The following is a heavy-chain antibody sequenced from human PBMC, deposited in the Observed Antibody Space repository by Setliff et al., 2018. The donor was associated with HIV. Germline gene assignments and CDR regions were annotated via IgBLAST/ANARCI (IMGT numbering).Heavy chain of an antibody. CDR2: ISNSARTI. CDR3: ARDRYSGSSTDY. CDR1: GFTLSHHE. J-gene: IGHJ4*02. Sequence: GGSLRLSCVASGFTLSHHEMSWVRQAPGKGLEWVAYISNSARTIYYADSVKGRFTISRDNGKDSLYLQMNTLRAEDTAVYYCARDRYSGSSTDYWGQGTLVTVSS. V-gene: IGHV3-48*03. D-gene: IGHD1-26*01.